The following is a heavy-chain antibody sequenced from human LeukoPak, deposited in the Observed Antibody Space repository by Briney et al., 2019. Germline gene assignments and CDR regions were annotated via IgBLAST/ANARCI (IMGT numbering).Heavy chain of an antibody. CDR1: GFVFDDYG. J-gene: IGHJ6*03. CDR2: VNWNGDST. CDR3: ARNGAPVVTAITPYYYYMDV. D-gene: IGHD2-21*02. Sequence: GGSPRLSCAASGFVFDDYGMSWVRQVPGKGLEWVSTVNWNGDSTGYADSVKGRFTISRDNAKNSLYLQMNSLRAEDTAVYYCARNGAPVVTAITPYYYYMDVWGKGTTVTVSS. V-gene: IGHV3-20*04.